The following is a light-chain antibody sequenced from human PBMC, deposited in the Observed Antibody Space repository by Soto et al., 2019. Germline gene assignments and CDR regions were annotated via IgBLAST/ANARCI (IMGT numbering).Light chain of an antibody. J-gene: IGKJ1*01. Sequence: EIVITQSPCTLSVSPGERASLSCRASHSIGTYLAWYQHQPGQAPRLLMFDASKRVAGIPARFSGSGSGTDFTLTTSSLEPEDFAVYYCQHRSNWPSWTFGEGTKVDTK. V-gene: IGKV3-11*01. CDR2: DAS. CDR3: QHRSNWPSWT. CDR1: HSIGTY.